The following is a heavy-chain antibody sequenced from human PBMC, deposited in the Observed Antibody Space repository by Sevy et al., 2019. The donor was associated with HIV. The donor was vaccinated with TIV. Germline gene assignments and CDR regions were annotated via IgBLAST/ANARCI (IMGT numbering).Heavy chain of an antibody. D-gene: IGHD5-18*01. Sequence: GGSLRLSCTASGFTFSSYWMSWVRQTPGKGLEWVATMKEDGSERNYVDSVKGRFTISRDNAKNSLYLQMNSLRAEDTAVYYCVREGVGGYSYSLDCWGQGTLVTVSS. J-gene: IGHJ4*02. V-gene: IGHV3-7*01. CDR2: MKEDGSER. CDR1: GFTFSSYW. CDR3: VREGVGGYSYSLDC.